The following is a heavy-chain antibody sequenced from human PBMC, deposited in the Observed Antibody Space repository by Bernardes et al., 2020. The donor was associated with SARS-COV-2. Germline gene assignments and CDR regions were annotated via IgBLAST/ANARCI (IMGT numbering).Heavy chain of an antibody. V-gene: IGHV1-18*01. D-gene: IGHD2-15*01. J-gene: IGHJ4*02. CDR1: GYTFTAYV. Sequence: ASVKVSCKTSGYTFTAYVIIWVRQAPGQGLESMGWISAYNGYTNYALKFQGRVTMTTDTSTSTAYMELRSLRSDDTAVYYCARALISDCSGGSCYPDYGDYFDYWGQGTLLTVSS. CDR3: ARALISDCSGGSCYPDYGDYFDY. CDR2: ISAYNGYT.